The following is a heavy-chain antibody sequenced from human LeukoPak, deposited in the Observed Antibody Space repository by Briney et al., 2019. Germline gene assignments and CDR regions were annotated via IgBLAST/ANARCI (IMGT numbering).Heavy chain of an antibody. CDR3: ARRPCSGGSCYFRTDAFDI. CDR1: GGSVGGYY. V-gene: IGHV4-59*02. J-gene: IGHJ3*02. CDR2: IYYTGST. Sequence: SETLSLTCTISGGSVGGYYWSWIRQPPGKGLEWIGYIYYTGSTKYNPSLKSRVTISVDTSKNQFSLRLTSVTAADTAVYYCARRPCSGGSCYFRTDAFDIWGQGTMVTVSS. D-gene: IGHD2-15*01.